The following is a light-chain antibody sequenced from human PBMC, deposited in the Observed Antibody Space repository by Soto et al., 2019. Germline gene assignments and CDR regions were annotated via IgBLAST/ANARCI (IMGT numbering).Light chain of an antibody. CDR2: DAS. Sequence: EIVLTQSPATLSSSPGERATLSCRASQSVSSYLAWYQQKPGQAPRLLIYDASNMATGIPARFSGSGSGTDFTLTISSLEPEDFAVYYCQQRSNWPPITFGQGTRLEIK. J-gene: IGKJ5*01. CDR1: QSVSSY. V-gene: IGKV3-11*01. CDR3: QQRSNWPPIT.